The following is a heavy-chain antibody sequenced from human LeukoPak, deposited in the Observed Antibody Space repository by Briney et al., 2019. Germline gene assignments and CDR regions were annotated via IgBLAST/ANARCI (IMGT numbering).Heavy chain of an antibody. Sequence: PGGSLRLSCAASGFTFSYYWMHWVRQVPGKGLVWVSRINSDGSSTNYADSVKGRFTISRDNAKNTLNLQMNSLRAEDTAMYYCARDTYDILTGYSISPFDYWGQGTLVTVSS. CDR1: GFTFSYYW. J-gene: IGHJ4*02. V-gene: IGHV3-74*01. D-gene: IGHD3-9*01. CDR2: INSDGSST. CDR3: ARDTYDILTGYSISPFDY.